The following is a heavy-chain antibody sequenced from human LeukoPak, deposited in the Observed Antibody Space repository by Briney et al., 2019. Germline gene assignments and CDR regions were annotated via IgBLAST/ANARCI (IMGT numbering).Heavy chain of an antibody. V-gene: IGHV4-34*01. CDR3: ARSNGYYYDSSGSELDY. CDR1: GGSFSGYY. Sequence: SETLSLTCAVYGGSFSGYYWSWIRQPPGKGLEWIGEINHSGSTNYNPSLKSRVTISVDTSKNQFSLKLSSVTAADTAVYYCARSNGYYYDSSGSELDYWGQGTLVTVSS. CDR2: INHSGST. J-gene: IGHJ4*02. D-gene: IGHD3-22*01.